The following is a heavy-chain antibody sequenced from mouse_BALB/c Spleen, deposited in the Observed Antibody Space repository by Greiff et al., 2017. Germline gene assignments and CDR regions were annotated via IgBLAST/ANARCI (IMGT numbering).Heavy chain of an antibody. CDR1: GFTFSSYA. D-gene: IGHD2-1*01. CDR3: TSSDYGSQMDC. V-gene: IGHV5-9-4*01. J-gene: IGHJ4*01. Sequence: EVQRVESGGGLVKPGGSLKLSCAASGFTFSSYAMPWVRQSPEKRLEWVAEICSGGSYTYYPDTVTGRFTISRDNAKNTLYLEMSSLRSEDTAMYYCTSSDYGSQMDCWGEGTSVTVSS. CDR2: ICSGGSYT.